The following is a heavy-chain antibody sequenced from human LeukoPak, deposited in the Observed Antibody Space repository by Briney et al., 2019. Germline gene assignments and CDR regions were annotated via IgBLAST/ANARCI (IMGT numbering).Heavy chain of an antibody. CDR3: AKERYYETSAYAYSFDY. V-gene: IGHV3-23*01. Sequence: GGSLRLSCAASGFTFSSYAMSWVRQAPGKGLEWVSLITGSGGSTYYADSVKGRFTISRDNSKNTLWLQMNSLRADDTAVYYCAKERYYETSAYAYSFDYWGQGTLVTVSS. CDR1: GFTFSSYA. J-gene: IGHJ4*02. D-gene: IGHD3-22*01. CDR2: ITGSGGST.